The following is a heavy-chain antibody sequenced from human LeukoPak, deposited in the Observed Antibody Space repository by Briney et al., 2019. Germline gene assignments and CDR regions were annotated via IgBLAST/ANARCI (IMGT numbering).Heavy chain of an antibody. Sequence: GESLKISCKGSGYSFTSYWIGWVRQMPGKGLEWMGIIYPGDSDTRYSPSFQGQVTISADKSISTAYLQRSSLKASDTAMYYCARLCSGGSCYLSFDPWGQGTLVTVSS. J-gene: IGHJ5*02. V-gene: IGHV5-51*01. CDR1: GYSFTSYW. D-gene: IGHD2-15*01. CDR2: IYPGDSDT. CDR3: ARLCSGGSCYLSFDP.